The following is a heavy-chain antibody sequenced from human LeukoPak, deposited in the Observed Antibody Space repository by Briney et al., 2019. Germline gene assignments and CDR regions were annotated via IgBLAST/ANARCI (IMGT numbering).Heavy chain of an antibody. J-gene: IGHJ4*02. CDR2: ISESGSGT. D-gene: IGHD5-18*01. CDR3: AKDIAQGYTFGSIEQDY. CDR1: GLTFSRYA. V-gene: IGHV3-23*01. Sequence: GGSLRLSCAVSGLTFSRYAMRWVRPAPGKGLEWVSAISESGSGTYYADSVKGRFTISRDNSKDTLSLQMNSLRAEDTAVYYCAKDIAQGYTFGSIEQDYWGQGTLVTVSS.